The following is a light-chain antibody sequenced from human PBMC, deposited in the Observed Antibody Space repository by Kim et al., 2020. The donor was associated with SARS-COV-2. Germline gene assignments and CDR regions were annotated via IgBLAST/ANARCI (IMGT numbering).Light chain of an antibody. V-gene: IGLV3-1*01. J-gene: IGLJ3*02. CDR3: QAWDFNRV. CDR1: KLGDKY. CDR2: QKY. Sequence: VSVAPRQTAPFTCSGDKLGDKYIGWYEQKAGQSPVLFIYQKYKRHAGIPERFSGSNSGNTATLTISGTQDMDEADYYCQAWDFNRVLGRGTRLTVL.